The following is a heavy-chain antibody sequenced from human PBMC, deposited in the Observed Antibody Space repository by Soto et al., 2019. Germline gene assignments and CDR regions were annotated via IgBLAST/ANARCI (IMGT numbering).Heavy chain of an antibody. Sequence: QVQLQESGPGLVKPSETLSLTCTVSGGSISSYYWSWIRQPPGKGLEWIGYIYYSGSTNYNPSLKSRVTISVDTSKNQFSLKLSYVTAADTAVYYCARGFGPADYGDPDYWGQGTLVTVSS. D-gene: IGHD4-17*01. CDR2: IYYSGST. CDR3: ARGFGPADYGDPDY. CDR1: GGSISSYY. J-gene: IGHJ4*02. V-gene: IGHV4-59*01.